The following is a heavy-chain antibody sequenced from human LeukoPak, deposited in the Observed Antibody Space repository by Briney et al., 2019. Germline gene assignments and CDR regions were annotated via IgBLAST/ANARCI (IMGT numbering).Heavy chain of an antibody. J-gene: IGHJ4*02. CDR1: GGSFSGYY. CDR3: ARGICPNGVCSFHPFDY. CDR2: VFYGGST. Sequence: SETLSLTCAVYGGSFSGYYWSWIRQPPGKELEWIGYVFYGGSTNYNPSLKSRVSISADASNNQFSLKLTSVTAADTAIYYCARGICPNGVCSFHPFDYWGQGTLVTVSS. V-gene: IGHV4-59*01. D-gene: IGHD2-8*01.